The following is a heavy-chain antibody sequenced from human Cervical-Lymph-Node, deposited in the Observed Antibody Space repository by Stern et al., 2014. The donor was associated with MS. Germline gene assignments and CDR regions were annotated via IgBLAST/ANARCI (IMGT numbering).Heavy chain of an antibody. J-gene: IGHJ4*02. V-gene: IGHV2-70*01. CDR2: IDWDEDK. Sequence: ESGPALVKPTQTLTLTCTFSGFSLNTSGMCVSWIRQPPGKALEWLALIDWDEDKYYNTSLKTRLTISKDTSKNQVVLTMTNMDPVDTATYYCARTTYYYDSSGYYYFDYWGQGTLVTVSS. CDR3: ARTTYYYDSSGYYYFDY. D-gene: IGHD3-22*01. CDR1: GFSLNTSGMC.